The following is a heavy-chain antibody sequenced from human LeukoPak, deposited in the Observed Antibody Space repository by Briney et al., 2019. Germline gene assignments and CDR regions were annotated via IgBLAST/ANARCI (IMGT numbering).Heavy chain of an antibody. CDR1: GYTFTSYG. CDR3: ARDYGVGRGAGWHIGQYYDYGMDV. J-gene: IGHJ6*02. CDR2: ISAYSGNT. Sequence: ASVKVSCKASGYTFTSYGISWVRQAPGQGLEWMGWISAYSGNTNYAQKLQGRVTMTRDTSTSTAYMELRSLRSDDTAVYYCARDYGVGRGAGWHIGQYYDYGMDVWGQGTTVTVSS. D-gene: IGHD2-21*01. V-gene: IGHV1-18*01.